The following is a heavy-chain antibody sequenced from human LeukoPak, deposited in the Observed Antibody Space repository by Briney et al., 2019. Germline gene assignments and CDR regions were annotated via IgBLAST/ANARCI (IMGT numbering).Heavy chain of an antibody. D-gene: IGHD2-2*02. J-gene: IGHJ6*02. Sequence: ASVKVSCKASGYTFTGYGISWVRQAPGQGLEWMGWISAYNGNTNYAQKLQGRVTMTTDTSTSTAYMELRSLRSDDTAVYYCARAQSILGYCSSTSCDTNPYYYYGMDVWGQGTTVTVSS. CDR2: ISAYNGNT. CDR1: GYTFTGYG. V-gene: IGHV1-18*01. CDR3: ARAQSILGYCSSTSCDTNPYYYYGMDV.